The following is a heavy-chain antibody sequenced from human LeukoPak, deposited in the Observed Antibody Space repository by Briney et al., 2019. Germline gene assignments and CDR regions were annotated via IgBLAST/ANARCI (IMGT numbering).Heavy chain of an antibody. V-gene: IGHV3-9*01. J-gene: IGHJ4*02. Sequence: GGSLRLSRAASGFTFDDYAMHWVRQAPGKGLEWVSGISWNSGSIGYADSVKGRFTISRDNAKNSLYLQMNSLRAEDTALYYCVKDIRPIVVVVAAETGGYDYWGQGTLVTVSS. CDR1: GFTFDDYA. CDR2: ISWNSGSI. D-gene: IGHD2-15*01. CDR3: VKDIRPIVVVVAAETGGYDY.